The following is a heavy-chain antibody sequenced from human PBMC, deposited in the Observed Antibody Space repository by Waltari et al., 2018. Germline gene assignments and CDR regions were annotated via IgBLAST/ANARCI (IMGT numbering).Heavy chain of an antibody. CDR1: GFTFSSYW. CDR2: INSDGSST. D-gene: IGHD2-15*01. CDR3: ARGGVAVVFYYYYGMDV. Sequence: EVQLVESGGGLVQPGGSLRLSCAASGFTFSSYWTHWVRQAPGKGLVWVSRINSDGSSTSYADSVKGRFTISRDNAKNTLYLQMNSLRAEDTAVYYCARGGVAVVFYYYYGMDVWGQGTTVTVSS. J-gene: IGHJ6*02. V-gene: IGHV3-74*01.